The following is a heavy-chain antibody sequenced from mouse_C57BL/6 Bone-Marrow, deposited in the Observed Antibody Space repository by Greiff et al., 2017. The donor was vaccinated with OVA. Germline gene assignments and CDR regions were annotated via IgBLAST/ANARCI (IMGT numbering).Heavy chain of an antibody. CDR3: ARGYDYDGWYFDV. J-gene: IGHJ1*03. V-gene: IGHV1-55*01. CDR2: IYPGSGGT. D-gene: IGHD2-4*01. Sequence: VQLQQPGAELVKPGASVKMSCKASGYTFTSYWITWVKQRPGQGLEWIGDIYPGSGGTNYNEKFKSKATLTVDTSSSTAYMQLSSLTSEDSAVYYCARGYDYDGWYFDVWGTGTTVTVSS. CDR1: GYTFTSYW.